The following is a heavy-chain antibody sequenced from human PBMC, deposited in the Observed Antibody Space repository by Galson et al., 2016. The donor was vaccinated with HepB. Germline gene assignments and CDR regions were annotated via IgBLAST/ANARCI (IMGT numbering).Heavy chain of an antibody. CDR1: GFTFRTSW. J-gene: IGHJ3*01. V-gene: IGHV3-7*01. Sequence: SLRLSCAASGFTFRTSWMSWVRQPPGKGPEWVANINPDGSQTYYMDPVTGRFNISKYNAKNSLYLRMNSLRADDTAVYYCARDPMRFAFDLWGKGTMVTVSS. CDR3: ARDPMRFAFDL. CDR2: INPDGSQT.